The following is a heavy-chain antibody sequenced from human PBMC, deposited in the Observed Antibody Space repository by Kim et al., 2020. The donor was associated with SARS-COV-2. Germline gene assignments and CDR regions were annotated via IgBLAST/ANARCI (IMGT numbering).Heavy chain of an antibody. D-gene: IGHD4-17*01. J-gene: IGHJ6*01. V-gene: IGHV3-23*01. CDR2: IGSSGGTT. Sequence: GGSLRLSCATSGFAFTSYGMSWVRQAPGKGLEWVAGIGSSGGTTHYSDSVQGRFTFSRDKSTNTLFLQMNTLRPDDTAVYYCARDASPRRGGITTRHY. CDR3: ARDASPRRGGITTRHY. CDR1: GFAFTSYG.